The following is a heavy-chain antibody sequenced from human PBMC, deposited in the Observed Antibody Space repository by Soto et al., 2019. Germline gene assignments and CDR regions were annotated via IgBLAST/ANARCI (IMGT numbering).Heavy chain of an antibody. CDR3: ARGPYQQWLDTYYYYGMDV. D-gene: IGHD6-19*01. J-gene: IGHJ6*02. CDR1: GGSISSYY. CDR2: SYYSGST. Sequence: QVQLQESGPGLVKPSETLSLTCTVSGGSISSYYWSWIRQPPGKGLEWVGYSYYSGSTNYNPSLKSRVPLSVDTSKHQFSLKLSSVTPADTAVYYCARGPYQQWLDTYYYYGMDVWGQGTTVTGSS. V-gene: IGHV4-59*01.